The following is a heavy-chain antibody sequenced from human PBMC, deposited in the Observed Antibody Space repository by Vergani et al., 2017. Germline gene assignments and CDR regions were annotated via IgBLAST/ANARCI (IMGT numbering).Heavy chain of an antibody. CDR2: IDHTGRP. D-gene: IGHD4-11*01. J-gene: IGHJ6*03. V-gene: IGHV4-34*01. CDR1: GGSFTSYH. CDR3: ARVNTETNGHLYYYYYMDV. Sequence: QVQLQQWGGGLLKPSETLSLNCVVNGGSFTSYHWTWIRQSPGEGLEWVGDIDHTGRPDYNPSLKSRLTMSVDKSRNQFSLTLNSMTATDTAIYFCARVNTETNGHLYYYYYMDVWGQGTAVTVS.